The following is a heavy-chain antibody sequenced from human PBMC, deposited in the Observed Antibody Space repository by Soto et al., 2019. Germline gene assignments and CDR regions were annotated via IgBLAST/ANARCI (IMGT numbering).Heavy chain of an antibody. V-gene: IGHV4-31*03. CDR3: ARDNSGESSYYYDSSGYYSRRPYWFDP. J-gene: IGHJ5*02. Sequence: QVQLQESGPGLVKPSQTLSLTCTVSGGSISSGGYYWSWIRQHPGKGLEWIGYIYYSGSTYYNPSLKSRVTISVETSKNQFSLKLSSVTAADTAVYYCARDNSGESSYYYDSSGYYSRRPYWFDPWGQGTLVTVSS. D-gene: IGHD3-22*01. CDR1: GGSISSGGYY. CDR2: IYYSGST.